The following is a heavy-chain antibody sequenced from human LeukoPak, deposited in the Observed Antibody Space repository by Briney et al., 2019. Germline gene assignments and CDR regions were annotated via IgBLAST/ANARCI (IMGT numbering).Heavy chain of an antibody. J-gene: IGHJ3*02. CDR3: ARDPDLYDILTGYYTDAFDI. Sequence: SETLSLTCTVSGGSISSYYWSWIRQPAGKGLEWIGRIYTSGSTNYNPSLKSRVTMSVDTSKNQFSLKLSSVTAADTAVYYCARDPDLYDILTGYYTDAFDIWGQGTMVTVSS. CDR1: GGSISSYY. CDR2: IYTSGST. V-gene: IGHV4-4*07. D-gene: IGHD3-9*01.